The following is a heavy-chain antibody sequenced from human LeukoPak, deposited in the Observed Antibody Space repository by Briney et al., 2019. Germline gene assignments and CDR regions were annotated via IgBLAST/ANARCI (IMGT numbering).Heavy chain of an antibody. CDR2: ISYDGNNK. J-gene: IGHJ4*02. Sequence: GGSLRLSCAASGFTFSSYAMHWVRQAPGKRLEWVAVISYDGNNKNYTDSVKGRFTISRDNSNNTPYLQINSRRAEHTAVYYCARKWFGEYSLDYWGQGTLVTVSS. CDR1: GFTFSSYA. D-gene: IGHD3-10*01. V-gene: IGHV3-30-3*01. CDR3: ARKWFGEYSLDY.